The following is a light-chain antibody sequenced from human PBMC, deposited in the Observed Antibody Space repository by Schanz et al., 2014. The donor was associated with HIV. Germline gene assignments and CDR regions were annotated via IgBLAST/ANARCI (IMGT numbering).Light chain of an antibody. CDR2: EVS. V-gene: IGLV2-8*01. CDR3: SSYAATRNVL. Sequence: QSALTQPPSASGSPGQSVTISCTGTSSDVGGYNYVSWYQQHPGKAPKLMIYEVSERPSGVPDRFSGSKSGNTASLTVSGLQADDEADYYCSSYAATRNVLFGGGTKLTVL. CDR1: SSDVGGYNY. J-gene: IGLJ3*02.